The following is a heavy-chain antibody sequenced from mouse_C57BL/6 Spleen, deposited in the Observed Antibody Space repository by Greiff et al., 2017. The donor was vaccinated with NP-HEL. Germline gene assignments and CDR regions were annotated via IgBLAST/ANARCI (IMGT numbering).Heavy chain of an antibody. CDR3: TRKPSYGSSRYYFDY. V-gene: IGHV1-5*01. D-gene: IGHD1-1*01. J-gene: IGHJ2*01. Sequence: VQLQQSGTVLARPGASVKMSCKTSGYTFTSYWMHWVKQRPGQGLEWIGAIYPGNSDTSYNQKFKGKAKLTAVTSASTAYMELSSLTNEDSAVYYCTRKPSYGSSRYYFDYWGQGTTLTVSS. CDR2: IYPGNSDT. CDR1: GYTFTSYW.